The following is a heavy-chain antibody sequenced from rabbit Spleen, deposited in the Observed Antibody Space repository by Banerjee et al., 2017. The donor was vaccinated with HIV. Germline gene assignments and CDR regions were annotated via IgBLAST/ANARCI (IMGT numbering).Heavy chain of an antibody. Sequence: QSLEESGGDLVKLGASLTHTCKASGVSFSISSYMCWVRQAPEKGLEWIACIDAGSSGFTYFAAWAKGRFAISKTSSTTVTLQITRLTAADTATYFCARDTSSSFSSYGMDLWGQGTLVTVS. CDR1: GVSFSISSY. V-gene: IGHV1S40*01. D-gene: IGHD1-1*01. CDR2: IDAGSSGFT. CDR3: ARDTSSSFSSYGMDL. J-gene: IGHJ3*01.